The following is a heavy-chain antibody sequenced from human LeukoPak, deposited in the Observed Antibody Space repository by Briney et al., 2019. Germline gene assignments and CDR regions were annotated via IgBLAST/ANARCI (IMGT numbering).Heavy chain of an antibody. CDR2: ISYDGSNK. D-gene: IGHD3-3*01. V-gene: IGHV3-30*18. CDR1: GFTFSSYG. CDR3: AKSLRFLEWLRTSLDY. J-gene: IGHJ4*02. Sequence: GGSLRLPCAASGFTFSSYGMHWVRQAPGKGLEWVAVISYDGSNKYYADSVKGRFTISRDNSKNTLYLQMNSLRAEDTAVYYCAKSLRFLEWLRTSLDYWGQGTLVTVSS.